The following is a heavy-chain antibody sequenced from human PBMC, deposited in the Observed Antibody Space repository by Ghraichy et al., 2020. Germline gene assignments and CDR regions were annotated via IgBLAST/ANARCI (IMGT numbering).Heavy chain of an antibody. CDR3: ASYYSSSWYESEYFQH. Sequence: GGSLRLSCAASGFTFSSYSMNWVRQAPGKGLEWVSYISSSSTIYYADSVKGRFTISRDNAKNSLYLQMNSLRDEDTAVYYCASYYSSSWYESEYFQHWGQGTLVTVSS. CDR2: ISSSSTI. D-gene: IGHD6-13*01. CDR1: GFTFSSYS. V-gene: IGHV3-48*02. J-gene: IGHJ1*01.